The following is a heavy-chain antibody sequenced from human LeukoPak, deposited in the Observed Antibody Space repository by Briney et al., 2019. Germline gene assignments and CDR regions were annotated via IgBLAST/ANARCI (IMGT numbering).Heavy chain of an antibody. CDR2: ISSSGSTI. CDR1: GFTFSSYE. D-gene: IGHD6-19*01. J-gene: IGHJ4*02. Sequence: PGGSPRLSCAASGFTFSSYEMNWVRQAPGKGLEWVSYISSSGSTIYYADSVKGRFTISRDNAKNSLYLQMNSLRAEDTAVYYCATLSYSSGRPFDYWGQGTLVTVSS. CDR3: ATLSYSSGRPFDY. V-gene: IGHV3-48*03.